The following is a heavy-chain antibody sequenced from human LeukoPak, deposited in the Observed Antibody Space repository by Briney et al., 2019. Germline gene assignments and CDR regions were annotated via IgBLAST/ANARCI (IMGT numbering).Heavy chain of an antibody. D-gene: IGHD1-26*01. CDR2: ISTSTTTI. V-gene: IGHV3-48*01. J-gene: IGHJ4*02. CDR3: ASWGEGALDN. CDR1: GFTFSSYS. Sequence: GGSLRLSCEVSGFTFSSYSMNWVRQAPGKGLEWISYISTSTTTIYYANSVKGRFTISRDNAKKSLYLQMNGLRVEDTGVYYCASWGEGALDNWGQGTLVTVSS.